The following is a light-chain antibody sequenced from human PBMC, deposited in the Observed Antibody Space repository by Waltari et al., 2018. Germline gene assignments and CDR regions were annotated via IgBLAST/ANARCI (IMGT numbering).Light chain of an antibody. CDR3: ATWDESLNGVV. J-gene: IGLJ3*02. CDR1: NSNIGSNS. V-gene: IGLV1-47*01. CDR2: GRT. Sequence: QSVLTQPPSASGNPGQTVTISCSGGNSNIGSNSVAWYQQFPGTAPQLLIYGRTRRPSGVPDRFSGSKSGTSASLAISGLRSEDEADYYCATWDESLNGVVIGGGTKLSVL.